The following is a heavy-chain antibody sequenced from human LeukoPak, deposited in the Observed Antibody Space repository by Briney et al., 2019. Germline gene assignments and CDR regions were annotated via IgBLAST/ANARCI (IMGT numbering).Heavy chain of an antibody. Sequence: SETLSLTCTVSGGSISNYYWGWIRQPPGKGLEWIGYIFYSGSTNYNPSLKSRVTISVDMSKNQFSLRLSSVTAADTAVYYCARHLPRTDIGYAFDIWGQGTVVTVSS. CDR1: GGSISNYY. CDR2: IFYSGST. J-gene: IGHJ3*02. CDR3: ARHLPRTDIGYAFDI. V-gene: IGHV4-59*08. D-gene: IGHD2-15*01.